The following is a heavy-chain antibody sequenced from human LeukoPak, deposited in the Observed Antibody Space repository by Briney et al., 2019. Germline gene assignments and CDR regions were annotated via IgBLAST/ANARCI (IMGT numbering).Heavy chain of an antibody. V-gene: IGHV4-4*09. CDR3: ARQNSDYDYFDY. D-gene: IGHD3-22*01. CDR1: GGSISSYY. Sequence: SETLSLTCTVSGGSISSYYWSWIRQPPGKGLEWIGYIYTSGSTNYNPSLTSRVTISVDTSKNEFSLRLTYVTAADTAFYYCARQNSDYDYFDYWGQGTLVTVSP. CDR2: IYTSGST. J-gene: IGHJ4*02.